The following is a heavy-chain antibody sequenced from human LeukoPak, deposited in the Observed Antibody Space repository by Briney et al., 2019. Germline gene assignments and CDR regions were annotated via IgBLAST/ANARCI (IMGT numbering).Heavy chain of an antibody. CDR1: GFTFSSYG. V-gene: IGHV3-30*18. D-gene: IGHD6-25*01. CDR3: AKLHLDSPAAFDY. Sequence: GRSLRLSCAASGFTFSSYGMHWARQAPGKGLEWVAVISYDGSNKYYADSVKGRFTISRDNSKNTLYLQMNSLRAEDTAVYYCAKLHLDSPAAFDYWGQGTLVTVSS. J-gene: IGHJ4*02. CDR2: ISYDGSNK.